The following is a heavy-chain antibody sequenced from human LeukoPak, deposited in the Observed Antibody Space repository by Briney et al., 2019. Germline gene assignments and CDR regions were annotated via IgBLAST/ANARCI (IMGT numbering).Heavy chain of an antibody. D-gene: IGHD1-1*01. Sequence: ASVKVSCKASGYTFTSYDINWVRQATGQGVGWMGWMNPNSGNTGYAQKFQGRVTMTRDTSISTAYMELSSLRSEDTAVYYCAKARSWTDNTFDSWGQGTLVTVSS. CDR3: AKARSWTDNTFDS. CDR1: GYTFTSYD. V-gene: IGHV1-8*01. J-gene: IGHJ4*02. CDR2: MNPNSGNT.